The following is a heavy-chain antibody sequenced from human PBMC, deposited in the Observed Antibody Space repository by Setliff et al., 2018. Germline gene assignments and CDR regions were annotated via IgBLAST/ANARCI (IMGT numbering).Heavy chain of an antibody. CDR1: GGSISSSSYY. V-gene: IGHV4-39*01. CDR3: ATRTYYDSNGYYYAIAGPFDI. J-gene: IGHJ3*02. CDR2: IYYSGST. D-gene: IGHD3-22*01. Sequence: SETLSLTCSVSGGSISSSSYYWGWIRQPPGKGLEWIGSIYYSGSTYYSPSLKRRVTISVDTSKNQFSLKLSSVTAADTAVYYCATRTYYDSNGYYYAIAGPFDIWGQGTMVTVSS.